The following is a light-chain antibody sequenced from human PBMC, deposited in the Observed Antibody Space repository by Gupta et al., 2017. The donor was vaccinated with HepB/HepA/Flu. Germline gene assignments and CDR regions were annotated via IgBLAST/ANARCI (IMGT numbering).Light chain of an antibody. J-gene: IGKJ3*01. CDR2: EVS. CDR1: QSLVYSDGNTY. Sequence: DVVMTQSTLSLPVTLGQPASISCRSSQSLVYSDGNTYLSWFQQRPGRSPRRLIYEVSNRDSGVPDRFSGSGSGTDFTLKISRVEAEDVGVYYCAQGTHWPFTFGPGTKVEIK. CDR3: AQGTHWPFT. V-gene: IGKV2-30*01.